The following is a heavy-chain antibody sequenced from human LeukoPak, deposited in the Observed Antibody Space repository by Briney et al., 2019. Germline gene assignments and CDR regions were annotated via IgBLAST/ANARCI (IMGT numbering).Heavy chain of an antibody. V-gene: IGHV3-23*01. Sequence: GGSLRLSCAASGFTFSSYAMTWGRQAPRKGLEWVSTIINSGATTYYAHSVKGRFTISRDNSKNTLDLQMNSLRAEDTAAYYCAKDIHGDYGGLDYWGQGTLVTVSS. CDR3: AKDIHGDYGGLDY. J-gene: IGHJ4*02. D-gene: IGHD4-17*01. CDR1: GFTFSSYA. CDR2: IINSGATT.